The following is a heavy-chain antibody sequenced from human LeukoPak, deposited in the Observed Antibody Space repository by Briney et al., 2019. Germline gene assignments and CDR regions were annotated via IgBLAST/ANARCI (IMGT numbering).Heavy chain of an antibody. D-gene: IGHD2-2*01. J-gene: IGHJ4*02. CDR2: INHSGST. Sequence: SETLSLTCAVYGGSFSGFYWSWIRQPPGKGLEWIGEINHSGSTNYNPSLKSRVTISVDTSKNQFSLKLSSVTAADTAVYYCARRASTVLPWGQGTLVTVSS. CDR3: ARRASTVLP. CDR1: GGSFSGFY. V-gene: IGHV4-34*01.